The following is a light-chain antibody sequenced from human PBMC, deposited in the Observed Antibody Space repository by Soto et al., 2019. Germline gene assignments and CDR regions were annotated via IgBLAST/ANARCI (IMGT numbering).Light chain of an antibody. J-gene: IGKJ1*01. Sequence: EMVLTHSPATLSVSPGERATLSCRASHSVYFFLAWYQQKPGQAPRLLIYGASSRATGIPDRFSGSGSGTDFTLTISRLEPEDFAVYYCQQYGSSPWTFGQGTKVDIK. CDR3: QQYGSSPWT. CDR2: GAS. CDR1: HSVYFF. V-gene: IGKV3-20*01.